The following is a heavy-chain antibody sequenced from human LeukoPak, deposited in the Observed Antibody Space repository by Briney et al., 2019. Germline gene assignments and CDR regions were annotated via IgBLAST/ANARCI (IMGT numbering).Heavy chain of an antibody. J-gene: IGHJ4*02. D-gene: IGHD3-22*01. Sequence: GESLKISCKGSGYSFTSYWIGWVRQMAGKGLEWMGIIYPGDSDTRYSPSFQGQVTISADKSISTAYLQWSSLKASDTAMYYCARQSGSSGYYYRPFDYWGQGTLVTVSS. V-gene: IGHV5-51*01. CDR2: IYPGDSDT. CDR1: GYSFTSYW. CDR3: ARQSGSSGYYYRPFDY.